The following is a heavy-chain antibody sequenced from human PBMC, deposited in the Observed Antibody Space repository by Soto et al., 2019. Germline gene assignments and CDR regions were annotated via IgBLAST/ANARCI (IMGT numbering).Heavy chain of an antibody. CDR3: AKEVQTTPPPTFDI. Sequence: WGSPRLSCAACGVTVCSYAMGGVRQEPGKGLEWVSAISGSGGSTYYADSVKGRFTISRDNSKNTLYLQMNSLRAEDTAVYYCAKEVQTTPPPTFDIWGQGTMLTVSS. V-gene: IGHV3-23*01. J-gene: IGHJ3*02. CDR1: GVTVCSYA. CDR2: ISGSGGST. D-gene: IGHD1-1*01.